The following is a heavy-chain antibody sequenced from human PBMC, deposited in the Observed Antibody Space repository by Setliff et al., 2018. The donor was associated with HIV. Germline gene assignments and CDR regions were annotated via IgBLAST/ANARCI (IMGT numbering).Heavy chain of an antibody. Sequence: LSLTCAVYGGSFSGYYWGWIRQPPGKGLEWIGSIYHSGSTYYNPSLKSRVTISVDTSKNQFSLKLNSVTAADTAVYYCARYGEFHYYYYYYMDVWGKGTTVTVSS. CDR3: ARYGEFHYYYYYYMDV. CDR1: GGSFSGYY. J-gene: IGHJ6*03. V-gene: IGHV4-34*09. CDR2: IYHSGST. D-gene: IGHD3-10*01.